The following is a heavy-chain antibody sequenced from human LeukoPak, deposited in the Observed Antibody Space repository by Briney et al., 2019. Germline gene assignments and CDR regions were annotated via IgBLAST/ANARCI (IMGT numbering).Heavy chain of an antibody. CDR1: GGSFSGYY. Sequence: SETLSLTCAVYGGSFSGYYWSWIRQPPGKGLEWIGEINHSGSTNYNPSLKSRVTISVDTFKNQFSLKLSSVTAADTAVYYCASRTILTRAFDIWGQGTMVTVSS. V-gene: IGHV4-34*01. CDR2: INHSGST. J-gene: IGHJ3*02. D-gene: IGHD2/OR15-2a*01. CDR3: ASRTILTRAFDI.